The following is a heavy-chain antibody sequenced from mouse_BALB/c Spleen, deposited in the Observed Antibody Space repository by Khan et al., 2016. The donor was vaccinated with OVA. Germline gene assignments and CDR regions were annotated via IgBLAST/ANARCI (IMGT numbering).Heavy chain of an antibody. CDR1: GYTFTNYG. CDR2: INTNTGES. D-gene: IGHD1-1*01. Sequence: QIQLVQSGPELKKPGETVKISCETSGYTFTNYGMNWVKQAPGKGLKWMGWINTNTGESIYADDFKGRFAFSLETSASTAFLHISNLKNEDMATYFCARGLNYYGSWFAYWGQGTLVTVSA. V-gene: IGHV9-1*02. CDR3: ARGLNYYGSWFAY. J-gene: IGHJ3*01.